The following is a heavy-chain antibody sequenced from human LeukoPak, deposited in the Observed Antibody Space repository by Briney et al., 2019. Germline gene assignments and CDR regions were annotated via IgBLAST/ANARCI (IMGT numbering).Heavy chain of an antibody. V-gene: IGHV4-34*01. CDR3: ARGGIQLWFLGRNWFDP. CDR2: INHSGST. Sequence: SETLSLTCAVYGGSFSGYYWSWIRQPPGKGLEWIGEINHSGSTNYNPSLKSRVTISVDTSKNQFSLKLSSVTAADTAVYYCARGGIQLWFLGRNWFDPWGQGTLVTVSS. J-gene: IGHJ5*02. CDR1: GGSFSGYY. D-gene: IGHD5-18*01.